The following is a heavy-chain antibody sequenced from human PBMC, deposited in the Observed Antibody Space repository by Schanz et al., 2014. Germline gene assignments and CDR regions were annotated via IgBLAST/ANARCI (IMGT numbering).Heavy chain of an antibody. Sequence: DVQLVESGGGLVQSGGSLRLSCAASGFNFGDYYMTWVRQAPGKGLEWVSAISGSGGSTFYADSVKGRFTISRDNSKNTLYLQMNSLRAEDTAVYYCARGGGAAASTWGQGTLVTVSS. V-gene: IGHV3-23*04. CDR1: GFNFGDYY. CDR3: ARGGGAAAST. J-gene: IGHJ5*02. D-gene: IGHD6-13*01. CDR2: ISGSGGST.